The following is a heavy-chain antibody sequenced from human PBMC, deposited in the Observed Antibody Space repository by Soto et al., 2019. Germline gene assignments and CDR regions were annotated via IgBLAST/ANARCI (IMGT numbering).Heavy chain of an antibody. CDR3: ARVRFGELV. CDR1: GFTFSSYA. Sequence: VQLLESGGGLVQPGGSLRLSCAASGFTFSSYAMSWVRQAPGKGLEWVSIIGVGGGDRYYPESVKGRFTISRDHSRDTLYLEMNSLRDEDTAVYYCARVRFGELVWGQGTLVTVSS. J-gene: IGHJ4*02. V-gene: IGHV3-23*01. D-gene: IGHD3-10*01. CDR2: IGVGGGDR.